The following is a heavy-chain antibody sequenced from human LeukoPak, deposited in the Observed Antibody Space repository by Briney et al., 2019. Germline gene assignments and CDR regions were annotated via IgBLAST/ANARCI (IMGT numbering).Heavy chain of an antibody. CDR3: ARRRYNWNAIDY. D-gene: IGHD1-20*01. Sequence: GGSLRLSCEASGFTFSSYWMSWVRQAPGKGLEWVANIKTDGSEKYYVDSVKGRFTISRDNAKNSLYLQMNSLRAEDTAVYYCARRRYNWNAIDYWGQGTLVTVSS. CDR1: GFTFSSYW. V-gene: IGHV3-7*03. CDR2: IKTDGSEK. J-gene: IGHJ4*02.